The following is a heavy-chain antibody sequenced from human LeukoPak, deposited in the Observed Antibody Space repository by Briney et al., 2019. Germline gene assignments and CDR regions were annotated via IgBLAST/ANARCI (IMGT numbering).Heavy chain of an antibody. J-gene: IGHJ4*02. CDR3: ARGYYDFWSTYYSHFDY. D-gene: IGHD3-3*01. CDR2: ISSSSSYI. CDR1: GFTFSSYA. Sequence: GGSLRLSCAASGFTFSSYAMSRVRQAPGKGLEWVSAISSSSSYIYYADSVKGRFTISRDNAKNSLYLQMNSLRAEDTAVYYCARGYYDFWSTYYSHFDYWGQGTLVTVSS. V-gene: IGHV3-21*01.